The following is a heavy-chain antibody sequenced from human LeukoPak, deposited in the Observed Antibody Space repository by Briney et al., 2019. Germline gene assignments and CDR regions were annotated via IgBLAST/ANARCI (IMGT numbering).Heavy chain of an antibody. J-gene: IGHJ6*04. CDR3: AELGITMIGGV. D-gene: IGHD3-10*02. Sequence: GGSLRLSCAASGFTFSSFEMNWVRQAPPKGLGWGSYISSSGSTIYYADSVKGRFNISRDNAKNSLYLQMNSLRAEDTAVYYCAELGITMIGGVWGKGTTVTISS. CDR1: GFTFSSFE. CDR2: ISSSGSTI. V-gene: IGHV3-48*03.